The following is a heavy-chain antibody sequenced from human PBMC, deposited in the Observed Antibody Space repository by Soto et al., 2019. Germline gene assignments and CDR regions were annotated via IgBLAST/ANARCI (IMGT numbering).Heavy chain of an antibody. CDR1: GGTFSSYA. Sequence: SVKVSCKASGGTFSSYAISWVRQAPGQGLEWMGGIIPIFGTANYAQKFQGRVTITADESTSTAYMELSSLRSEDTAVYYCAKDLFSHPSLYYYYGMDVWGQGTTVTVSS. CDR2: IIPIFGTA. CDR3: AKDLFSHPSLYYYYGMDV. V-gene: IGHV1-69*13. J-gene: IGHJ6*02.